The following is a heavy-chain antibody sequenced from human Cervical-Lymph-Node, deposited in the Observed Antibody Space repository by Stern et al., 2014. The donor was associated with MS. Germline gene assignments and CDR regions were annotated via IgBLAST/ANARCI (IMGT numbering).Heavy chain of an antibody. CDR1: GGTLSRHA. D-gene: IGHD6-19*01. Sequence: VQLVESGAEVKKPGSSVKVSCKASGGTLSRHAIRWVRQAPGQGLEWMGGIIPISGKVNYAQKFQGRVNLVEDESTGIAYMELGSLRSEDAAVYYCASTYSGWDNPYHFYGMDVWGQGTTVTVSS. CDR3: ASTYSGWDNPYHFYGMDV. V-gene: IGHV1-69*01. J-gene: IGHJ6*02. CDR2: IIPISGKV.